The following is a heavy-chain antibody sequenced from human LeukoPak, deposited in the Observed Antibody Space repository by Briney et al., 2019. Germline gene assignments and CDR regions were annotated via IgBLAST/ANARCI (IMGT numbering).Heavy chain of an antibody. CDR1: GGSISSNY. J-gene: IGHJ4*02. CDR2: IYYSGGT. Sequence: PSETLSLTCTVSGGSISSNYWSWIRQPPGKGLEWIGYIYYSGGTNYNPSLKSRVTISVDTSKNQFSLKLSSVTAADTAVYYCARGLDSSGWTYDYWGQGTLVTVSS. CDR3: ARGLDSSGWTYDY. V-gene: IGHV4-59*12. D-gene: IGHD6-19*01.